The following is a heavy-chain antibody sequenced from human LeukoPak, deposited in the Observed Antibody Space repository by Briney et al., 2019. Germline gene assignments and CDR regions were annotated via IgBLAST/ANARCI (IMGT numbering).Heavy chain of an antibody. D-gene: IGHD3-22*01. CDR2: ISGSGGST. CDR1: GFTFSSYA. CDR3: GKVQNYYDSSGYQYYFDY. V-gene: IGHV3-23*01. J-gene: IGHJ4*02. Sequence: PGGSLRLSCAASGFTFSSYAMSWVRQAPGKGLEWVSSISGSGGSTYYADSVKGRFTISRDNTKNTLYLQLNSLRAGDTAVYYCGKVQNYYDSSGYQYYFDYWGQGTLVTVSS.